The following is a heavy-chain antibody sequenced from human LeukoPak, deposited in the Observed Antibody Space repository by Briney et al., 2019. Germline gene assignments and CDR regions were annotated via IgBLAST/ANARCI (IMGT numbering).Heavy chain of an antibody. Sequence: ASVKVSCEASGYTFTSYDINWVRQATGQGLEWMGWMNPNSGNTGYAQKFQGRVTMTRNTSISTAFMELSSLRSEDTAVYYCARRNTIMVAGLDYRGQGTLVTVSS. CDR1: GYTFTSYD. D-gene: IGHD5-24*01. V-gene: IGHV1-8*01. J-gene: IGHJ4*02. CDR3: ARRNTIMVAGLDY. CDR2: MNPNSGNT.